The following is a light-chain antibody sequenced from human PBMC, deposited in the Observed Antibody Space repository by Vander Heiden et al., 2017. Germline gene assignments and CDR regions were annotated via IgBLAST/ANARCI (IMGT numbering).Light chain of an antibody. CDR1: SSDVGGYNY. Sequence: QSALTQPASVSGSPAQSVTISVTGTSSDVGGYNYFSWYQQHPANSPILMIYDVSNRPSGVSHRFSCSKSGNTASLTISGRQAEDEADYYCSSYTSSSTVVFGGGTKLTVL. V-gene: IGLV2-14*01. J-gene: IGLJ2*01. CDR3: SSYTSSSTVV. CDR2: DVS.